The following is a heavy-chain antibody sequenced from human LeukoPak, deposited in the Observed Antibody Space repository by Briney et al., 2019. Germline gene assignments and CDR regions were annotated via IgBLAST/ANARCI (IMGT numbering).Heavy chain of an antibody. CDR1: GFTFGDSP. Sequence: GGSLRLSCAASGFTFGDSPLSWVRQAPGKGLEWISFIRSKAYGGTTEYAASVKGRFITSRDDSKSIAYLQMNSLKSEDTALYYCTRDGLYSGLAHYWGQGTLVTVSS. CDR2: IRSKAYGGTT. J-gene: IGHJ4*02. V-gene: IGHV3-49*04. CDR3: TRDGLYSGLAHY. D-gene: IGHD5-12*01.